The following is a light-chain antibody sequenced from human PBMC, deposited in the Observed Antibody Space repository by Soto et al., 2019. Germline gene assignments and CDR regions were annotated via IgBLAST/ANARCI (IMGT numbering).Light chain of an antibody. J-gene: IGKJ5*01. CDR3: QQYNEWPQIT. Sequence: IVLTQSPDTLSLSPGERVTLSCRASQSVRNNYLAWYQQKPGQPPRLLISDASTRATGIPARFSGSGSASEFTLTISSLQSGDFAVYYCQQYNEWPQITFGQGTRLEI. CDR1: QSVRNN. CDR2: DAS. V-gene: IGKV3D-15*01.